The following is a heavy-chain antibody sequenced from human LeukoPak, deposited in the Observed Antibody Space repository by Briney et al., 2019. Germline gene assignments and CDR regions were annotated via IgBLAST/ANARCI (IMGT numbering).Heavy chain of an antibody. J-gene: IGHJ4*02. CDR3: ARQGYSYGLPIDY. CDR1: GGSISSYY. Sequence: SETLSLTCTVSGGSISSYYWSWIRQPPGKRLEWIGYIYYSGSTNYNPSLKSRVTISVDTSKNQFSLKLSSVTAADTAVYYCARQGYSYGLPIDYWGQGTLVTVSS. D-gene: IGHD5-18*01. CDR2: IYYSGST. V-gene: IGHV4-59*08.